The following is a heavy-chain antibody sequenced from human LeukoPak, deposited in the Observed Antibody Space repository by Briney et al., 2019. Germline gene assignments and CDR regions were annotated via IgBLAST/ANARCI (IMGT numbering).Heavy chain of an antibody. CDR3: ARVYYDSSGYYPIGY. J-gene: IGHJ4*02. D-gene: IGHD3-22*01. Sequence: GGSLRLSCAASGFTFSSYSMNCVRQAPGKGLGWVSSISSSSSYIYYADSVKGRFTISRDNAKISLYLQMNSLRAEDTAVYYCARVYYDSSGYYPIGYWGQGTLVTVSS. CDR1: GFTFSSYS. CDR2: ISSSSSYI. V-gene: IGHV3-21*01.